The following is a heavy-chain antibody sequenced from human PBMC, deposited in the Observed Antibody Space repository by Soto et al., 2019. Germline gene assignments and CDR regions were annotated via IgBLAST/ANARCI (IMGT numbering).Heavy chain of an antibody. J-gene: IGHJ4*02. CDR1: GFTFNTFE. V-gene: IGHV3-23*01. Sequence: EVQLLESGGGLVQPGGSLRLSCAASGFTFNTFEMSWVRQAPGRGLEWVSFISDDSSRTYYADAVKGRFTISSDNSKYTLDLQINSLRAADSDVYACVKGGSLDFWGQGSLVSVSS. CDR3: VKGGSLDF. D-gene: IGHD3-16*01. CDR2: ISDDSSRT.